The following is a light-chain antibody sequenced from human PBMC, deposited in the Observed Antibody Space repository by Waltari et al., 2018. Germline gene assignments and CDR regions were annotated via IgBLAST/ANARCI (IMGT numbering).Light chain of an antibody. CDR2: GKD. CDR3: SSRDSTGNQVI. Sequence: SSELTQSPAVSLALGQTVRTTCQGDSLRRHDANRFQQKPGQAPVLVIHGKDYRPSGIPDRFSGSTSGNTVSLTITGAQAEDEGDYYCSSRDSTGNQVIFGGGTKLTVL. V-gene: IGLV3-19*01. J-gene: IGLJ2*01. CDR1: SLRRHD.